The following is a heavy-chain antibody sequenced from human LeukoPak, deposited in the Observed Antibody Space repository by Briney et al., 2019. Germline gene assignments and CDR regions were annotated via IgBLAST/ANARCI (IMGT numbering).Heavy chain of an antibody. V-gene: IGHV1-46*01. CDR2: INPSGGST. CDR1: GYSFTSYW. Sequence: GESLKISCKGSGYSFTSYWIGWVRQAPGQGLEWMGIINPSGGSTSYAQKFQGRVTMTRDMSTSTVYMELSSLRSEDTAVYYCARDTRRLTYYYDSSGTPGDWGQGTLVTVSS. CDR3: ARDTRRLTYYYDSSGTPGD. D-gene: IGHD3-22*01. J-gene: IGHJ4*02.